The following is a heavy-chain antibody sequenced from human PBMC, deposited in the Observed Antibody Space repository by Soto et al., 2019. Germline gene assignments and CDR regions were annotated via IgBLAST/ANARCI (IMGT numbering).Heavy chain of an antibody. CDR1: GGSISSYF. V-gene: IGHV4-59*01. Sequence: LTCTVSGGSISSYFYIWVRQPPGKGLEWIGSVYYTGTTDYNPSLKSRVTISVDTSKTQFSLNLRSVTAADTAVYYCARDLAAVPRAFDYWGRGTLVTVSS. CDR2: VYYTGTT. D-gene: IGHD6-13*01. CDR3: ARDLAAVPRAFDY. J-gene: IGHJ4*02.